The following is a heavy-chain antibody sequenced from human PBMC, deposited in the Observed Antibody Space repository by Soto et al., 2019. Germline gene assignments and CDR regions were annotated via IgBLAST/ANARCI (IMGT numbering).Heavy chain of an antibody. D-gene: IGHD3-10*01. CDR2: IDPRSGGT. Sequence: HVQLVQSGTEVKKPGASVRVSCMVSGYPFTTYYIHWVRQAPGQGLEWMGWIDPRSGGTVYEQKFQSRGTMTRDTSISTVSMDLSGLTSDDTALYYCATDDYGIFPYWGQGSLVTVSS. J-gene: IGHJ4*02. V-gene: IGHV1-2*02. CDR3: ATDDYGIFPY. CDR1: GYPFTTYY.